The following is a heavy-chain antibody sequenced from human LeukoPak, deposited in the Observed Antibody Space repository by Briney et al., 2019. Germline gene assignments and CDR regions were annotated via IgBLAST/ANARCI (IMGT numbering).Heavy chain of an antibody. Sequence: PSETLSLTCTVSGGSISSYYWSWIRQPPGKGLEWIGYIYYSGSTNYNPSLKSRVTISVDTSKNQFSLKLSSVTAADTAVYYCARHLNGVRWYYYDSSGENWFDPWGQGTLVTVSS. CDR3: ARHLNGVRWYYYDSSGENWFDP. D-gene: IGHD3-22*01. J-gene: IGHJ5*02. CDR2: IYYSGST. CDR1: GGSISSYY. V-gene: IGHV4-59*08.